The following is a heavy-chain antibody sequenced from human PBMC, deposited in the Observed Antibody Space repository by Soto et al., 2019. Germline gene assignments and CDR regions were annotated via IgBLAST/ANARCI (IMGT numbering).Heavy chain of an antibody. CDR2: MYNTGST. Sequence: SETLSLTCTVSGGSISRYYWSWIRQPPGKGLEWIGYMYNTGSTVYNPSFKSRVTISVDKSKNQFSLKLNSVTAADTAVYYCARDLWGYCGTDCYPLDVWGQGTTVT. J-gene: IGHJ6*02. CDR1: GGSISRYY. D-gene: IGHD2-21*02. V-gene: IGHV4-59*01. CDR3: ARDLWGYCGTDCYPLDV.